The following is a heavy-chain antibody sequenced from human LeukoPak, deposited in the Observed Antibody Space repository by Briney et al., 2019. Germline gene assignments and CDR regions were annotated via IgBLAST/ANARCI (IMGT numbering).Heavy chain of an antibody. CDR1: GFTFSNYG. V-gene: IGHV3-23*01. Sequence: GGSLRLSCAASGFTFSNYGMSWVRQAPGKGLEWVSAISGSGGSTYYADSVKGRFTISRDNSKNTLYLQMNSLRAEDTAVYYCANEVTTYGYYFDYWGQGTLVTVSS. J-gene: IGHJ4*02. CDR2: ISGSGGST. D-gene: IGHD4-17*01. CDR3: ANEVTTYGYYFDY.